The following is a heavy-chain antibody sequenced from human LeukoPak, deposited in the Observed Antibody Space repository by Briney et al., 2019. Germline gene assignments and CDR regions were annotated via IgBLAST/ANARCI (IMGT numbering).Heavy chain of an antibody. D-gene: IGHD2-15*01. V-gene: IGHV3-23*01. J-gene: IGHJ4*02. CDR2: ITGGGGNT. CDR3: AKGQVKYCSGSRCYPFDD. CDR1: GFTFSSYA. Sequence: GGSLRLSCAASGFTFSSYAMSWVRQAPGKGLEWVSVITGGGGNTYYADSVKGRFTISRDNSKNTLYLQMNSLRAEDTAIYFCAKGQVKYCSGSRCYPFDDWGQGTLVTVSS.